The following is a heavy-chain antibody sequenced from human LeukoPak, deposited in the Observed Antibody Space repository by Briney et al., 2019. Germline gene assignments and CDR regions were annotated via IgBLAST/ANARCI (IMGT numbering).Heavy chain of an antibody. CDR2: INPNSGGT. V-gene: IGHV1-2*02. J-gene: IGHJ4*02. D-gene: IGHD3-10*01. Sequence: ASVKVSCKASGYTFTGHYMHWVRQAPGQGLEWMGWINPNSGGTNYAQTFQGRVTMTRDTSISTAYMELSRLRSDDTAVYYCARDLRASSWYYYGSGSYYRDYWGQGTLVTVSS. CDR1: GYTFTGHY. CDR3: ARDLRASSWYYYGSGSYYRDY.